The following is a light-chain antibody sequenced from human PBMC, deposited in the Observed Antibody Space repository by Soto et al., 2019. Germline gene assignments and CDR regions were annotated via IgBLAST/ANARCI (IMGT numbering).Light chain of an antibody. CDR1: SSDIGRYDY. Sequence: QSVLTQPASVSGSPGQSITISCTGTSSDIGRYDYVSWYQQHPGKVPKLIIYDVSYRPSGVSNRFSGSKSGDTASLTISGLQAEDEADYYCNSYTNTNTPVLFGGGTQLTVL. J-gene: IGLJ2*01. V-gene: IGLV2-14*03. CDR3: NSYTNTNTPVL. CDR2: DVS.